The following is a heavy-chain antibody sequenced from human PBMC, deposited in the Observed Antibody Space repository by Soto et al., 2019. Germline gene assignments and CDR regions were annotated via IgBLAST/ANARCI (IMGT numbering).Heavy chain of an antibody. CDR2: VSPSGGGT. D-gene: IGHD3-10*01. CDR3: AKDLDYYGSGRRPYFDY. CDR1: GFSFTSYA. V-gene: IGHV3-23*01. J-gene: IGHJ4*02. Sequence: GGSLRLSCAASGFSFTSYAMTWVRQAPGKGLEWVSTVSPSGGGTHYADSVRGRFTISRDNSKKTMYVQMNSLRAEDTAVYYCAKDLDYYGSGRRPYFDYWGQGTLVTVSS.